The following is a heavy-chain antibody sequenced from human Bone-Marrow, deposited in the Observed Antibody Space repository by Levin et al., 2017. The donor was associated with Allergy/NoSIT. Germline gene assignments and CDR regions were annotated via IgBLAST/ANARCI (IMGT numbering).Heavy chain of an antibody. Sequence: PGRSLRLSCAASGLSFSNYDMNWVRQAPGKGLEWVSSISGGSSRIYYADSVTGRFTISRDNAKNSLYLQMNSLRVEDTAVYYCASWSMFYYDGSDFDYFYYGMDVWGQGTTVTVSS. CDR1: GLSFSNYD. CDR3: ASWSMFYYDGSDFDYFYYGMDV. V-gene: IGHV3-21*06. D-gene: IGHD3-16*01. CDR2: ISGGSSRI. J-gene: IGHJ6*02.